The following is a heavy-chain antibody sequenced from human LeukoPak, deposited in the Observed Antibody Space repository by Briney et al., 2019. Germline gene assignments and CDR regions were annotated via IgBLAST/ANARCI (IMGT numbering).Heavy chain of an antibody. J-gene: IGHJ5*02. V-gene: IGHV1-69*13. D-gene: IGHD3-9*01. Sequence: SVKVSCKASGGNFSSYAISWVRQAPGQGLEWMGGIIPIFGTANYAQKFQGRVTITADESTSTAYMELSSLRSEDTAVYYCARDRDDILTGSVWFDPWGQGTLVTVSS. CDR3: ARDRDDILTGSVWFDP. CDR2: IIPIFGTA. CDR1: GGNFSSYA.